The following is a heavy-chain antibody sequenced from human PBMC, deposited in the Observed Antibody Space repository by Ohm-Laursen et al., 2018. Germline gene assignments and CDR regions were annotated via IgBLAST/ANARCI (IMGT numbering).Heavy chain of an antibody. CDR2: MNPNSGNT. CDR3: AKNLRGSKNS. D-gene: IGHD1-26*01. J-gene: IGHJ4*02. CDR1: GYTFTTSD. V-gene: IGHV1-8*01. Sequence: EASVKVSCKASGYTFTTSDINWVRQAPGQGLEWMGWMNPNSGNTGFAQKFQGRVTLTRDISISTAYMELSSLSSHDTAVYYCAKNLRGSKNSWGQGTLVTVSS.